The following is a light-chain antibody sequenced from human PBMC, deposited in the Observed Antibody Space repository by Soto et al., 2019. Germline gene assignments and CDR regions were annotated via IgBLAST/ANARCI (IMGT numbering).Light chain of an antibody. V-gene: IGKV3-15*01. Sequence: EIVMTQSPATLSVSPGEGASLSCRASQTISSNLAWYQQKPGQAPRLLIHGASTTATGVPARFSGSGSGTEFTLTITSLQSEDFAVYYCQQYHNWPPQYTFGQGTQLQIK. CDR2: GAS. J-gene: IGKJ2*01. CDR3: QQYHNWPPQYT. CDR1: QTISSN.